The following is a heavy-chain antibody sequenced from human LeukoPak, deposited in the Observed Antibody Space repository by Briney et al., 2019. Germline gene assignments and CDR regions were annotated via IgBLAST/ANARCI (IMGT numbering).Heavy chain of an antibody. Sequence: ASVKVSCKASGGTFSSYGISWVRQAPGQGLEWMGWISAYNGNTNYAQKLQGRVTMTTDTSTSTAYMELRSLRSDDTAVYYCARAIKAFLIDYWGQGTLVTVSS. CDR3: ARAIKAFLIDY. J-gene: IGHJ4*02. CDR1: GGTFSSYG. CDR2: ISAYNGNT. V-gene: IGHV1-18*01. D-gene: IGHD2-21*01.